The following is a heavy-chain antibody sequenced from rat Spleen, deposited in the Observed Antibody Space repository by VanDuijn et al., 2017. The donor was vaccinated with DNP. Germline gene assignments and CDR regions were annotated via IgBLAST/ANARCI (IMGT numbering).Heavy chain of an antibody. Sequence: EVQLVESGSNLVQPGRSMNLSCAASGFIFSNYYMAWIRQAPTKGLEWVASISTGRGTTYYRDSVKGRFTISRDNAKNTQNLQMDSLRSDDTATYYCATHIRPGGGFDSWGQGVMVTVSS. V-gene: IGHV5-25*01. CDR1: GFIFSNYY. D-gene: IGHD1-11*01. CDR3: ATHIRPGGGFDS. CDR2: ISTGRGTT. J-gene: IGHJ2*01.